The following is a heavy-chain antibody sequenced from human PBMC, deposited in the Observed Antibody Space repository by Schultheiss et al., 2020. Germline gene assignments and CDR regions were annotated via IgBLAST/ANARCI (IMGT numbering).Heavy chain of an antibody. D-gene: IGHD2-21*02. J-gene: IGHJ4*02. Sequence: GGFLRLSCAASGFTFSSYGMHWVRQAPGKGLEWVAVISYDGSNKYYADSVKGRFTISRDNSKNTLYLQMNSLRAEDTAVYYCAKEATGSYNSGDYYFDYWGQGTLVIGYS. CDR1: GFTFSSYG. CDR3: AKEATGSYNSGDYYFDY. CDR2: ISYDGSNK. V-gene: IGHV3-30*18.